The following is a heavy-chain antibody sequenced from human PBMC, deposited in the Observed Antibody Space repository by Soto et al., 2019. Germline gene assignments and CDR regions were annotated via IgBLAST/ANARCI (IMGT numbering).Heavy chain of an antibody. Sequence: SETLSLTCTVSGGSISSYYWSWIRQPPGKGLEWIGYIYYSGSTNYNPSLKSRVTISVDTSKNQFSLKLSSVTAADTAVYYCARLPDDYYDSSGYYLDYWGQGTLVTVSS. J-gene: IGHJ4*02. CDR1: GGSISSYY. CDR3: ARLPDDYYDSSGYYLDY. CDR2: IYYSGST. D-gene: IGHD3-22*01. V-gene: IGHV4-59*08.